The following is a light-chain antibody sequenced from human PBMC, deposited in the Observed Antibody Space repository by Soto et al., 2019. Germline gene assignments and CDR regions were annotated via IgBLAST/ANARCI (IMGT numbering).Light chain of an antibody. J-gene: IGKJ1*01. CDR3: QQYGSSPWT. CDR1: QTIRSNY. CDR2: GAS. Sequence: ETVWTQSPGTLSLSPGERATLSCRASQTIRSNYLAWYRQTPGQAPRLLIYGASNRATGIADRFSGSGSGTDFTLIFIRLEPEDFALYYCQQYGSSPWTFGQGTKVEIK. V-gene: IGKV3-20*01.